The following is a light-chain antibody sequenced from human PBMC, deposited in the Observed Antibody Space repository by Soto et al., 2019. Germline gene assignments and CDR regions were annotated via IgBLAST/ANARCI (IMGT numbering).Light chain of an antibody. Sequence: EIVLTQSPATLSLSPGERATLSCRASQSVSGCLAWYQQKPGQAPRLLIYDASNRATGIPARFSGSGSGTDFTLTISSLEPEDFAVYYCQQYNNLPPDTFGQGTKLEIK. CDR1: QSVSGC. V-gene: IGKV3-11*01. J-gene: IGKJ2*01. CDR3: QQYNNLPPDT. CDR2: DAS.